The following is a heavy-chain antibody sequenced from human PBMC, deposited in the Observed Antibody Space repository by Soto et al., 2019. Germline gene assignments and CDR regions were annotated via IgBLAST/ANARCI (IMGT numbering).Heavy chain of an antibody. J-gene: IGHJ5*02. Sequence: ASVKVSCKASGYTFTSYGIHCVRQAPGQRLEWMGWINAANGDTKYSPKFQGRVTITRDTSASTAYMELSSLRSEDTAVYYCVRRHVSATGIDWFDPWGQGTLVTVSS. CDR1: GYTFTSYG. D-gene: IGHD6-13*01. CDR2: INAANGDT. CDR3: VRRHVSATGIDWFDP. V-gene: IGHV1-3*01.